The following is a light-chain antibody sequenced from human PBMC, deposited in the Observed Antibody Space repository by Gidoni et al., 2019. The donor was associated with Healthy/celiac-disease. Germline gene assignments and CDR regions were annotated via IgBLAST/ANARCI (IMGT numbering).Light chain of an antibody. Sequence: EIVTTQSPATLSVSPGERATLSCRASQSISSNLAWYQQKPGQAPRLVIYDASTRATGIPARFSGSGSGTEFTLTISSLQSEDFAVYYCQQYNNWPPLTFXGXTKVXIK. CDR2: DAS. V-gene: IGKV3-15*01. CDR3: QQYNNWPPLT. CDR1: QSISSN. J-gene: IGKJ4*01.